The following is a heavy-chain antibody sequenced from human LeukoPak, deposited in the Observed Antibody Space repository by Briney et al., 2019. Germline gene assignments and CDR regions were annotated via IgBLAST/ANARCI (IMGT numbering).Heavy chain of an antibody. CDR1: GFTFSSYW. CDR2: INSDGSST. V-gene: IGHV3-74*01. Sequence: PGGSLRLSCAASGFTFSSYWMHWVRQAPGKGQVWVSRINSDGSSTSYADSVKGRFTISRDNAKNTLYLQMNSLRAEDTAVYYCAKDNLEWELYFDYWGQGTLVTVSS. CDR3: AKDNLEWELYFDY. J-gene: IGHJ4*02. D-gene: IGHD1-26*01.